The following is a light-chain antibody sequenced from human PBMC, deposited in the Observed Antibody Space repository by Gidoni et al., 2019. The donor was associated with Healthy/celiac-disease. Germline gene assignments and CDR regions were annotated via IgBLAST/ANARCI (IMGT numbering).Light chain of an antibody. Sequence: EIVLTQSPGTLSLSPGERATLSCRASQSVSSSYLAWYQQKQGQAPRLLIYGASSRATGIPDRFSGSGSGTDFTLTISRLEPEDFAVYYCQQYGSSRGFTFGPGTKVDIK. CDR2: GAS. V-gene: IGKV3-20*01. CDR3: QQYGSSRGFT. CDR1: QSVSSSY. J-gene: IGKJ3*01.